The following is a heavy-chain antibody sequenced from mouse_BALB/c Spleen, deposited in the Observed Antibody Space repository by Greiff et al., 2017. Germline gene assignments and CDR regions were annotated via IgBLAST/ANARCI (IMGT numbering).Heavy chain of an antibody. CDR2: IRNKANGYTT. CDR1: GFTFTDYY. CDR3: ARDGGTTAPFAY. V-gene: IGHV7-3*02. D-gene: IGHD1-2*01. J-gene: IGHJ3*01. Sequence: EVKLVESGGGLVQPGGSLRLSCATSGFTFTDYYMSWVRQPPGKALEWLGFIRNKANGYTTEYSASVKGRFTISRDNSQSILYLQMNTLRAEDSATYYCARDGGTTAPFAYWGQGTLVTVSA.